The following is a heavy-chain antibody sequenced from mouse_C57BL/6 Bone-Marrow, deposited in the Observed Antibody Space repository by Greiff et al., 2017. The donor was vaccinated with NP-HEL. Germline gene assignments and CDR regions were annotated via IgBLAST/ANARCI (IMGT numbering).Heavy chain of an antibody. V-gene: IGHV2-6*01. CDR1: GFSLTSYG. D-gene: IGHD2-5*01. CDR2: IWGVGST. CDR3: ASDQGATIVTSGDY. J-gene: IGHJ2*01. Sequence: QVQLQQSGPGLVAPSQSLSITCTVSGFSLTSYGVDWVRQSPGKGLEWLGVIWGVGSTNYNSALKSRLSISKDNSKSQVFLKMNSLQTDDTAMYYCASDQGATIVTSGDYWGQGTTLTVSS.